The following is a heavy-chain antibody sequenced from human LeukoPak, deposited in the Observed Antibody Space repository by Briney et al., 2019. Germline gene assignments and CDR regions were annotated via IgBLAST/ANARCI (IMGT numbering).Heavy chain of an antibody. D-gene: IGHD1-26*01. CDR2: IYSGGST. J-gene: IGHJ3*02. Sequence: GGSLRLSCAASGFTVSSNYMSWVRQAPGKGLEWVSVIYSGGSTYYADSVKGRFTISRDNSKNTLYLQMNSLRAEDTAVYYCASYSGSYYTDAFDIWGQGTMVTVSS. V-gene: IGHV3-53*01. CDR3: ASYSGSYYTDAFDI. CDR1: GFTVSSNY.